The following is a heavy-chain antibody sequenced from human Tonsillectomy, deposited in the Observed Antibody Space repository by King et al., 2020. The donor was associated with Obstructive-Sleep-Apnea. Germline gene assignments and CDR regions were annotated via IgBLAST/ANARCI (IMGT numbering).Heavy chain of an antibody. V-gene: IGHV3-30*04. D-gene: IGHD3-16*01. CDR3: AGVIGDRLDYYYYYGIDV. CDR2: ISYDGSNK. J-gene: IGHJ6*02. CDR1: GFTFSSYA. Sequence: HVQLVESGGGVVQPGRSLRLSCAASGFTFSSYAMHWVRQAPGKGLEWVAVISYDGSNKYYADSVKGRFTISRDNSKNTLYLQMNSLRVEDTAVYYCAGVIGDRLDYYYYYGIDVWGQGTTVTVSS.